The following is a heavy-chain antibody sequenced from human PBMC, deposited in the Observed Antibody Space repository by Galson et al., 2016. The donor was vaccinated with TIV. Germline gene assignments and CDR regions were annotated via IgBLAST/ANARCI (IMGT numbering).Heavy chain of an antibody. Sequence: SVKVSCKASGGTLNSYTISWVRLAPGRGLEWMGRIIPIIGIGNSAKKFQGRVTVTADISTSTVYMELSSLRSEDTAVYYCARASSGNYYNAPDCWGQGSLVTVSS. J-gene: IGHJ4*02. CDR2: IIPIIGIG. CDR3: ARASSGNYYNAPDC. CDR1: GGTLNSYT. D-gene: IGHD3-10*01. V-gene: IGHV1-69*02.